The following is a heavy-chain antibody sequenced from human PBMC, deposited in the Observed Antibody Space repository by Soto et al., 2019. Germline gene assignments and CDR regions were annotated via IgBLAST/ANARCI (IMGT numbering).Heavy chain of an antibody. CDR3: AKDIKSLVSRENYYDF. D-gene: IGHD2-8*01. CDR1: GFTFDDYA. J-gene: IGHJ4*02. Sequence: LRLSCAASGFTFDDYAMHWVRQAPGKGLEWVSYISWNSGSIGYADSVRGRFTISRDNAKNSLYLQMNSLRAEDTALYYCAKDIKSLVSRENYYDFWGQGTLVTVSS. CDR2: ISWNSGSI. V-gene: IGHV3-9*01.